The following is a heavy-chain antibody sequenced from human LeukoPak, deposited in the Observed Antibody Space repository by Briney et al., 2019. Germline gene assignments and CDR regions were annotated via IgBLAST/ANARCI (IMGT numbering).Heavy chain of an antibody. CDR3: ARPTVTSGYYPI. J-gene: IGHJ4*02. Sequence: PGGSLRLSCAASGFIVGSIYMSWVRQAPGKGLEWVSVIYSGGGTDYAEAVKGRSTISRDTSKNTLYLQMNSLRAEDTAVYFCARPTVTSGYYPIWGQGTLVTVSS. CDR2: IYSGGGT. V-gene: IGHV3-53*01. CDR1: GFIVGSIY. D-gene: IGHD3-22*01.